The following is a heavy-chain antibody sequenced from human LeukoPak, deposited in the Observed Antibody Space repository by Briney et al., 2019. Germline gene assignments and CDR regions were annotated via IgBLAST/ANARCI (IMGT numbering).Heavy chain of an antibody. V-gene: IGHV3-21*01. D-gene: IGHD6-19*01. CDR2: ISSSSSYI. CDR3: ARLVAGPPGNFDY. J-gene: IGHJ4*02. Sequence: PGGSLRLSCAASGFTFSSDSMNSVRQAPGKGLEWVSSISSSSSYIYYADPVKGRFTISRDNAKNSLYLQMNSLRAEDTAVYYCARLVAGPPGNFDYWGQGTLVTVSS. CDR1: GFTFSSDS.